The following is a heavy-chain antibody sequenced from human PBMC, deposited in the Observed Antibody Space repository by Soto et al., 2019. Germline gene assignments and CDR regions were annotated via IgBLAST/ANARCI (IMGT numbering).Heavy chain of an antibody. Sequence: EVQLVESGGGLVQPGGSLRLSCAASGFTFSSYWMSWVRQAPGKGLEWVANIKQDGSEKYYVDSVKGRFTISRDNAKNSRYLQMNSLRAEDTAVYYCARGGAVAYPGFVGYWGQGTLVTVSS. J-gene: IGHJ4*02. D-gene: IGHD6-19*01. CDR2: IKQDGSEK. CDR1: GFTFSSYW. V-gene: IGHV3-7*01. CDR3: ARGGAVAYPGFVGY.